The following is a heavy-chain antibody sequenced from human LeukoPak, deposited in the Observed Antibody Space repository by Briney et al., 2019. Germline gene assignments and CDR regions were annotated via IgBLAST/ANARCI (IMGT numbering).Heavy chain of an antibody. D-gene: IGHD4/OR15-4a*01. J-gene: IGHJ6*03. CDR3: ERVNLPAGAPVYYMDV. CDR1: GGSVSSHF. Sequence: SETLSLTCTVSGGSVSSHFWSWIRQPPGKGLEWIGYIYNSGITNYNPSLKSRVTMSVDTSKNQFSLMLRSVTAADTAVYYCERVNLPAGAPVYYMDVWGKGTRVTVSS. CDR2: IYNSGIT. V-gene: IGHV4-59*02.